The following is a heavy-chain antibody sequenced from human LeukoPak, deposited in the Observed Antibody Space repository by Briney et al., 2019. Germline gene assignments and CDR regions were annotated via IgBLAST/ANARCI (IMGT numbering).Heavy chain of an antibody. Sequence: SETLSLTCAVYGGSFSGYYWSWIRQPPGKGLGWIGEINHSGSTNYNPSLKSRVTISVDTSKNQFSLKLSSVTAADTAVYYCARRGYSYGYDAFDIWGQGTMVTVSS. CDR2: INHSGST. CDR3: ARRGYSYGYDAFDI. CDR1: GGSFSGYY. D-gene: IGHD5-18*01. J-gene: IGHJ3*02. V-gene: IGHV4-34*01.